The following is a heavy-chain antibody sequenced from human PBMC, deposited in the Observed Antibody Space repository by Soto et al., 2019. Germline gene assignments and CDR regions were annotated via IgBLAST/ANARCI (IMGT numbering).Heavy chain of an antibody. CDR2: INKDGSEI. CDR3: ARPPLWGYYYMDV. D-gene: IGHD3-10*01. V-gene: IGHV3-7*01. J-gene: IGHJ6*03. Sequence: LRLSCAASGFTLSDYGMNWVRQAPGKGLELVSNINKDGSEIYYVDSVKGRFTISRVNAKNSLYLQMNSLRAEDTAVYYCARPPLWGYYYMDVWGKGTTVTVSS. CDR1: GFTLSDYG.